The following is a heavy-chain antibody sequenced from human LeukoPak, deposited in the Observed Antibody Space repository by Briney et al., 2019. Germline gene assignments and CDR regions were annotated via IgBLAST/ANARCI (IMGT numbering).Heavy chain of an antibody. D-gene: IGHD3-10*01. CDR3: AKDRGSGSYYGSDY. CDR2: ISYDGSNK. V-gene: IGHV3-30*18. J-gene: IGHJ4*02. Sequence: GRSLRLSCAASGFTFSSYGMHWVRQAPGKGLEWVAVISYDGSNKYYADSVKGRFTISRDNSKNMLYLQMNSLRAEDTAVYYCAKDRGSGSYYGSDYWGQGTLVTVSS. CDR1: GFTFSSYG.